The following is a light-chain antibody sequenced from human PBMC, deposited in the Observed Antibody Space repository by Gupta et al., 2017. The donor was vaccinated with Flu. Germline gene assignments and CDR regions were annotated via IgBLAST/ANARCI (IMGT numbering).Light chain of an antibody. J-gene: IGKJ5*01. Sequence: GGRVTITCRASQSISSWLAWYQLRPGKAPKLLIYKTSSLHSGVPSRFSGSGSGTEFTLTISSLQPDDFATYYCQQYNSYPFTFGQGTRLEMK. CDR2: KTS. V-gene: IGKV1-5*03. CDR3: QQYNSYPFT. CDR1: QSISSW.